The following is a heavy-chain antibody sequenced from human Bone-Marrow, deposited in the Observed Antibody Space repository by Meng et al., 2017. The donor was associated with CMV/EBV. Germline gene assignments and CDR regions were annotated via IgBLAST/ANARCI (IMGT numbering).Heavy chain of an antibody. V-gene: IGHV1-2*02. CDR3: ARVRVTVDAFDI. Sequence: ASVKVSCKASGGTFSSYAISWVRQAPGQGLEWMGWINPNRGGTNYAQKFQGRVTMTRDTSISTAYMELGRLRSDDTAVYYCARVRVTVDAFDIWGQGTMVTVSS. J-gene: IGHJ3*02. CDR1: GGTFSSYA. CDR2: INPNRGGT. D-gene: IGHD2-21*02.